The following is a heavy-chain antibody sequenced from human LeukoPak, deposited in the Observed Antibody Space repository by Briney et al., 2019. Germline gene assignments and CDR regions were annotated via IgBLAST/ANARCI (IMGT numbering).Heavy chain of an antibody. CDR1: GGSISSYY. V-gene: IGHV4-59*01. J-gene: IGHJ4*02. CDR2: IYYSGST. D-gene: IGHD6-19*01. CDR3: ARVRPSIAVAGIGPIDY. Sequence: SETLSLTCTVSGGSISSYYRSWIRQPPGKGLEWIGYIYYSGSTNYNPSLKSRVTISVDTSKNQFSLKLSSVTAADTAVYYCARVRPSIAVAGIGPIDYWGQGTLVTVSS.